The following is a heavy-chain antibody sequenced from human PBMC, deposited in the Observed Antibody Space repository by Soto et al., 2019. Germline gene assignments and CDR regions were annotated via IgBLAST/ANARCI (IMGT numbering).Heavy chain of an antibody. CDR3: ASTDRVTNYYYYGMDV. CDR1: GGSFSGYY. CDR2: INHSGST. J-gene: IGHJ6*02. V-gene: IGHV4-34*01. Sequence: SETLSLTCAVYGGSFSGYYWSWIRQPPGKGLEWIGEINHSGSTNYNPSLKSRVTISVDTSKNQFSLKLSPVTAADTAVYYCASTDRVTNYYYYGMDVWGQGTTVTVSS. D-gene: IGHD2-21*02.